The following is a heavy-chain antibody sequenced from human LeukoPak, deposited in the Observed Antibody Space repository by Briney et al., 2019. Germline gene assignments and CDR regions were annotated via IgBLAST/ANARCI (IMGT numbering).Heavy chain of an antibody. CDR3: VGRFGSGSYYPWTLDS. CDR1: GFNFNYYA. J-gene: IGHJ4*02. CDR2: ISHDRGST. Sequence: GGSLRLSCSASGFNFNYYAIQWVRQAPGKGLEYVSAISHDRGSTYYADSVKGRFTISRDNSKNTLFLHMTSLRPEDTAVYYCVGRFGSGSYYPWTLDSWGQGTLVTVS. D-gene: IGHD3-10*01. V-gene: IGHV3-64D*06.